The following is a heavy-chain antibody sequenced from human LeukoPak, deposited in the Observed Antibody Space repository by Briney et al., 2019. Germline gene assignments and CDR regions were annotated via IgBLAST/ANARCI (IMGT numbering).Heavy chain of an antibody. D-gene: IGHD6-13*01. CDR2: INHSGST. Sequence: SETLSLTCAVYGGSFSGYYWSWIRQPPGKGLEWIGEINHSGSTNYNPSLKSRVTISVDTSKNQFSLKLSSVTAADTAVYYCTTLIAAPGSGAPFDYWGQGILVTVSS. CDR1: GGSFSGYY. V-gene: IGHV4-34*01. J-gene: IGHJ4*02. CDR3: TTLIAAPGSGAPFDY.